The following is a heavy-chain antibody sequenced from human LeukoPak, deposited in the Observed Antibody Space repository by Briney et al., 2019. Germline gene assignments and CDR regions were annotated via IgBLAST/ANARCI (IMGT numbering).Heavy chain of an antibody. V-gene: IGHV1-69*02. CDR2: VIPILGIA. J-gene: IGHJ4*02. Sequence: SVKVSCKASGGTFSSYTISWVRQAPGQGLEWMGRVIPILGIANYAQKFQGRVTITADKSTSTSYMGLSSLRSEDTAVYHCASSLGEHCSSTSCYGGYVDYWGQGTLVTVSS. CDR1: GGTFSSYT. D-gene: IGHD2-2*01. CDR3: ASSLGEHCSSTSCYGGYVDY.